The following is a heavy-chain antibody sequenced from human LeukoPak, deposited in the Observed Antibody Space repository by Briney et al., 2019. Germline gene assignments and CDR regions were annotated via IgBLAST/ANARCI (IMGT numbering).Heavy chain of an antibody. CDR1: GFTFSSYG. Sequence: GGSLRLSCAASGFTFSSYGMHWVRQAPGKGPEWLTFLSYDGSNKYYADSVRGRFTISRDTSKNTLYLQMNSLRVEDTAVYFCAKLLNFDNWGQGTLVTVSS. J-gene: IGHJ5*02. CDR2: LSYDGSNK. D-gene: IGHD2-8*01. CDR3: AKLLNFDN. V-gene: IGHV3-30*18.